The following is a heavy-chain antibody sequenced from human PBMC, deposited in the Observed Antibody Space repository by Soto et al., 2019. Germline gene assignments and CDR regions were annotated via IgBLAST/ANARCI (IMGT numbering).Heavy chain of an antibody. Sequence: QEQLVESGGGVVQPGRSLRLSCVASGFPFSEYAMHWVRQAPGKGLEWVAVISYDDGNVRYYADSVQGRFTGSRDNSKTALFLQMDSLRSEDTAVYYCARDQGGAYFPHDGFDMWGQGTVVTVSS. CDR2: ISYDDGNVR. CDR1: GFPFSEYA. V-gene: IGHV3-30-3*01. CDR3: ARDQGGAYFPHDGFDM. J-gene: IGHJ3*02. D-gene: IGHD1-26*01.